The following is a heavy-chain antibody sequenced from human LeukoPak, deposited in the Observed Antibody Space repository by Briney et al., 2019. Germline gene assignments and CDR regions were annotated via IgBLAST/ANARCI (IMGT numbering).Heavy chain of an antibody. Sequence: SETLSLTCTVSGGSISSYYWSWIRQPPGKGLEWIGYIYYSGSTNYNPSLRSRVTISVDMSENQFSLKLSSVTAADTAVYYCARASAFDIWGQGTMVTVSS. CDR3: ARASAFDI. CDR1: GGSISSYY. CDR2: IYYSGST. V-gene: IGHV4-59*01. J-gene: IGHJ3*02.